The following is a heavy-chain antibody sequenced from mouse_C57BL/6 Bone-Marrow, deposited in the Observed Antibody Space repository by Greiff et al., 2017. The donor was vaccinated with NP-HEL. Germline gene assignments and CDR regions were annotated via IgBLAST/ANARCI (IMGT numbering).Heavy chain of an antibody. J-gene: IGHJ2*01. CDR3: ARDYGSSPLYW. CDR2: ISSGSSTI. Sequence: DVQLQESGGGLVKPGGSLKLSCAASGFTFSDYGMHWVRQAPEKGLEWVAYISSGSSTIYYADTVKGRFTISRDNAKNTLFLQMTSLRSEDTAMYYCARDYGSSPLYWWGQGTTLTVSS. V-gene: IGHV5-17*01. CDR1: GFTFSDYG. D-gene: IGHD1-1*01.